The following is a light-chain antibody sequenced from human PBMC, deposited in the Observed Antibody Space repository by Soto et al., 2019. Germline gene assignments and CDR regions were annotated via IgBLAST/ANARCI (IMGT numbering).Light chain of an antibody. J-gene: IGKJ2*01. CDR3: QQYYSTPLT. CDR1: QSVLYSSNNKNY. V-gene: IGKV4-1*01. Sequence: DIVMTQSPDSLAVSLGERATINCKSSQSVLYSSNNKNYLAWYQQKPGQPPKLLIYWASTRESGVPDRFSGSGSGTDFTLTISSLQAEDVEVYYCQQYYSTPLTFGQGTKLEIK. CDR2: WAS.